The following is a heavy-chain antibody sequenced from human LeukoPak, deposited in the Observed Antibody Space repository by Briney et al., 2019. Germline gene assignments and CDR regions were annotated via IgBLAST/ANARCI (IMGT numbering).Heavy chain of an antibody. CDR2: ISSSSSTI. CDR1: GFTFSSYS. V-gene: IGHV3-48*04. J-gene: IGHJ6*03. D-gene: IGHD6-19*01. Sequence: PGGSLRLSCAASGFTFSSYSMNWVRQAPGKGLEWVSYISSSSSTIYYADSVKGRFTISRDNAKNSLYLQMNSLRAEDTAVYYCARAPSHRSGWYPHYYYYYMDVWGKGTTVTVSS. CDR3: ARAPSHRSGWYPHYYYYYMDV.